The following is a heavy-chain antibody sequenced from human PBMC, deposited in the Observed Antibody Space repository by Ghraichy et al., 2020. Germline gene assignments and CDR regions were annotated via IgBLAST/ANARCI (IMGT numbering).Heavy chain of an antibody. CDR3: ARHHDSSTSYYYYYGMDV. Sequence: SETLSLTCTVSGGSISSSSYYWGWIRQPPGKGLEWIGSIYYSGSTYYNPSLKSRVTISVDTSKNQFSLKLSSVTAADTAVYYCARHHDSSTSYYYYYGMDVWGQGTTVTVSS. D-gene: IGHD3-22*01. V-gene: IGHV4-39*01. CDR1: GGSISSSSYY. CDR2: IYYSGST. J-gene: IGHJ6*02.